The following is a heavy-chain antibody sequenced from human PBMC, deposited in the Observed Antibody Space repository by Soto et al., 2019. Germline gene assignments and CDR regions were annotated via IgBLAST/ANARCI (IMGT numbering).Heavy chain of an antibody. CDR1: GFTFSSYA. CDR3: AKGSWLLGKYYFDY. Sequence: HPGGSLRLSCAASGFTFSSYAMSWVRQAPGKGLEWVSSISGSGGSTYYADSVKGRFTISRDNSKNTLYLQMNSLRAEDTAVYYCAKGSWLLGKYYFDYWGQGALVTVSS. J-gene: IGHJ4*02. D-gene: IGHD2-21*02. CDR2: ISGSGGST. V-gene: IGHV3-23*01.